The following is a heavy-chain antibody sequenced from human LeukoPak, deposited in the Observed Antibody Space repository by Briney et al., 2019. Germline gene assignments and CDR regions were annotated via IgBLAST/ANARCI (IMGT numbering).Heavy chain of an antibody. CDR1: GFTFSTYW. CDR3: ARAPSEIGGYYPEYFRH. V-gene: IGHV3-74*01. CDR2: IKSNGST. Sequence: GGSLRLSCAASGFTFSTYWMHWVRQAPGKGLVWVSRIKSNGSTNYADSVKGRFTISRDNANNTLSLQMNSLRPEDTGVYYCARAPSEIGGYYPEYFRHWGQGTLVTVSS. J-gene: IGHJ1*01. D-gene: IGHD3-22*01.